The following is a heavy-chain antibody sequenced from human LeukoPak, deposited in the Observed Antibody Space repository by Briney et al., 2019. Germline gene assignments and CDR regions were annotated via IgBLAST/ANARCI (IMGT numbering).Heavy chain of an antibody. Sequence: ASVKVSCKASGYTFTSYGISWVRQATGQGLEWMGWMNPNSGNTGYAQKFQGRVTMTRNTSISTAYMELSSLRSEDTAVYYCARGNRYFDWLDHYYYYMDVWGKGTTVTISS. CDR2: MNPNSGNT. J-gene: IGHJ6*03. CDR1: GYTFTSYG. V-gene: IGHV1-8*02. D-gene: IGHD3-9*01. CDR3: ARGNRYFDWLDHYYYYMDV.